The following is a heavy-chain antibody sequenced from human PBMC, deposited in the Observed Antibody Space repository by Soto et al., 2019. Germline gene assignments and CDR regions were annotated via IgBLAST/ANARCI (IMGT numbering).Heavy chain of an antibody. J-gene: IGHJ4*02. D-gene: IGHD1-26*01. V-gene: IGHV4-59*08. Sequence: SETLSLTCTVSGGSISSYYWSWIRQPPGKGLEWIGYIYYSGSTNYNPSLKSRVTISVDTSKNQFSLKLSSVTAADTAVYYCATSQKGAMAATSLTFDYWGQGTLVTVSS. CDR1: GGSISSYY. CDR2: IYYSGST. CDR3: ATSQKGAMAATSLTFDY.